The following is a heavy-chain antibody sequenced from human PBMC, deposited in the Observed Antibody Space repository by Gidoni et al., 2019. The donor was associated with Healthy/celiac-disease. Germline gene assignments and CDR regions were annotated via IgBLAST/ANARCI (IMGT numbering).Heavy chain of an antibody. V-gene: IGHV3-9*01. CDR2: ISWNSGSI. Sequence: EVQLVESGGGLVQPGRSLRLSCAASGFTFDDYAMPWVRHAPGKGLEWVAGISWNSGSIGYADSVKGRFTISRDNAKNALYLQMNSLRAEDTALYYCAKGSGGAANIDYWGQGTLVTVSS. CDR3: AKGSGGAANIDY. D-gene: IGHD6-25*01. J-gene: IGHJ4*02. CDR1: GFTFDDYA.